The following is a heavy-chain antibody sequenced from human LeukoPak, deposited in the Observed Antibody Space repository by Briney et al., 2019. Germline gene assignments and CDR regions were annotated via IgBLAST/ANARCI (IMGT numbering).Heavy chain of an antibody. D-gene: IGHD2-15*01. Sequence: ASVKVSFKASGYTFTDYYMHWVRQAPGQGLEWMGWINPNSGGTNYAQKFQGRVTMTRDTSINTAYMELSRLRSDDTAVYYCARVLSCSGGSCYSGWFDPWGQGTLVTVSS. CDR3: ARVLSCSGGSCYSGWFDP. J-gene: IGHJ5*02. CDR2: INPNSGGT. CDR1: GYTFTDYY. V-gene: IGHV1-2*02.